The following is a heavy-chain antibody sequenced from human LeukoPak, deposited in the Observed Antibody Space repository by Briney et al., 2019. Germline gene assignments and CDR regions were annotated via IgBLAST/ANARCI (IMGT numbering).Heavy chain of an antibody. CDR1: GGSISSYY. CDR2: IYYSGST. J-gene: IGHJ3*02. D-gene: IGHD3-3*01. Sequence: SETLSLTCTVSGGSISSYYWSWIRQPPGKGLEWIGYIYYSGSTHYNPSLKSRVTISVDTSKNQFSLKLSSVTAADTAVYYCARHNYDFWSGYFAFDIWGQGTMVTVSS. V-gene: IGHV4-59*08. CDR3: ARHNYDFWSGYFAFDI.